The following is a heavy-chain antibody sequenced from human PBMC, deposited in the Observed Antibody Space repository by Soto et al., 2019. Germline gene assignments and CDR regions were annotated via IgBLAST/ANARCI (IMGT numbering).Heavy chain of an antibody. CDR2: ISSSSSTI. V-gene: IGHV3-48*01. CDR1: GFTFSSYS. D-gene: IGHD2-8*01. Sequence: GSLRLSCASSGFTFSSYSMNWVRQAPGKGLEWVSYISSSSSTIYYADSVKGRFTISRDNAKNSLYLQMNSLRAEDTAVYYCARDQWWPLFCMDVWGQGTTVTVSS. CDR3: ARDQWWPLFCMDV. J-gene: IGHJ6*02.